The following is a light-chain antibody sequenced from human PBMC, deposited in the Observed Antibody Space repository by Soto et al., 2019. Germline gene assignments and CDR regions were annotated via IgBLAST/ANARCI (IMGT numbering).Light chain of an antibody. V-gene: IGKV1-9*01. Sequence: QLTQSPSSLSASVGDRVAITCRASQGISSYLAWYQKKPGKAPNLLIYAASTLQSGVPSRFSGSGSGTDFTRTISSLQPEDFATYYCQQLNTYPSTFGQGTRLEIK. J-gene: IGKJ5*01. CDR3: QQLNTYPST. CDR1: QGISSY. CDR2: AAS.